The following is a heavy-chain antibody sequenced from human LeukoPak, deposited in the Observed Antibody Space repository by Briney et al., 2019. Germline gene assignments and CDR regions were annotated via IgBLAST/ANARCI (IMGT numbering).Heavy chain of an antibody. CDR2: IYYSGGT. CDR3: ARAPTDSGHYDS. J-gene: IGHJ4*02. D-gene: IGHD3-10*01. Sequence: PSETLSLTCTVSGASISSYNRDWIRQPPGKGLESICYIYYSGGTHYNPSSKSRVTISMDRSKCQCFLKLNSVTAGNTALYYCARAPTDSGHYDSWGQGTLVTVS. V-gene: IGHV4-59*01. CDR1: GASISSYN.